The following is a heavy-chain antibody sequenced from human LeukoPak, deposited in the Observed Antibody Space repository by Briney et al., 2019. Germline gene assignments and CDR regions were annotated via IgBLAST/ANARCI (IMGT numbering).Heavy chain of an antibody. CDR3: ARETSDGSFDY. CDR2: INPNSGGT. CDR1: GYTFTGYF. D-gene: IGHD3-10*01. Sequence: ASVKVSCKASGYTFTGYFIHWVRQAPGQGLEWMGWINPNSGGTNYAQKFQGRVTMTRDTSISTAYMELSSLRSEDTAVYYCARETSDGSFDYWGQGTLVTVSS. V-gene: IGHV1-2*02. J-gene: IGHJ4*02.